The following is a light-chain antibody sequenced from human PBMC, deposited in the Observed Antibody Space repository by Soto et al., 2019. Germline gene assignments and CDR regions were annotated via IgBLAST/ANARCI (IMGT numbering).Light chain of an antibody. V-gene: IGLV1-47*01. CDR1: SSNIGSNT. CDR3: AAWDDSLSGHVV. J-gene: IGLJ7*01. CDR2: ENN. Sequence: QSVLTQPPSASGTPGQRVTISCSGSSSNIGSNTVNWYQQLPGTAPKLLIYENNQRSSGVPDRFSGSKSGTSASLAISGLRSEDEADYYCAAWDDSLSGHVVFGGGTQLTVL.